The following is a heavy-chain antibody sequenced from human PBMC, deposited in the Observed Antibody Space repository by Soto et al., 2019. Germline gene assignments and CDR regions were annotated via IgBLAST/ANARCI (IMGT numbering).Heavy chain of an antibody. CDR1: CDSIFRVACD. Sequence: SDTLSVTCTFPCDSIFRVACDWSWSRKLPGKGLEWIGYIYYTGSTYYIPSLRSRITISVDTSKTQFSLKLSSVTAADTAVYFCARERRDGNTYTPDYWGQGTPVTVSS. J-gene: IGHJ4*02. CDR3: ARERRDGNTYTPDY. V-gene: IGHV4-31*03. CDR2: IYYTGST.